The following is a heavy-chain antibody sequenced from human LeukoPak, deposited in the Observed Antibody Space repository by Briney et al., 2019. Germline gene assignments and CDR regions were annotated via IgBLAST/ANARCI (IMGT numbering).Heavy chain of an antibody. CDR3: ARGRPPPDSNVLKRFGEQGFDY. V-gene: IGHV4-61*02. J-gene: IGHJ4*02. D-gene: IGHD3-10*01. Sequence: PSETLSLTCTVSGGSISSNSYYWSWIRQPAGKGLEWIGRIYTSGSINYNPSLKSRVTISVDTSKNQFSLKLSSVTAADTAVYYCARGRPPPDSNVLKRFGEQGFDYWGQGTLVTVSS. CDR2: IYTSGSI. CDR1: GGSISSNSYY.